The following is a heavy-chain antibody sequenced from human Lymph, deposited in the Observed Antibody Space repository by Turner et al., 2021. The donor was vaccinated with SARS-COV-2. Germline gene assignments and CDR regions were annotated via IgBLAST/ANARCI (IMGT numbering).Heavy chain of an antibody. J-gene: IGHJ3*02. CDR1: GFTFSSYA. V-gene: IGHV3-30-3*01. CDR3: ARARGGSYSGAFDI. CDR2: ISYDGNNK. D-gene: IGHD1-26*01. Sequence: QVQLVESGGGVAQPGRSLRPSCAAAGFTFSSYAMHWVRQAPGKGLEWVAVISYDGNNKYYADSVKGRFTISRENSKNTLYLQMNSLRAEDTAVFYCARARGGSYSGAFDIWGRGTVVTVSS.